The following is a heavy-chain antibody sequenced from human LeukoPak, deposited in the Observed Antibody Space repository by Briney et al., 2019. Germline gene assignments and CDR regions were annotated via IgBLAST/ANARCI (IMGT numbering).Heavy chain of an antibody. V-gene: IGHV3-7*01. CDR2: IKQDGSEK. CDR1: GFTFSSYW. J-gene: IGHJ4*02. CDR3: ARGPLDS. Sequence: GGSLRLSCGASGFTFSSYWMSWVRQAPGKGLEWVANIKQDGSEKYYMDSVKGRLTISRDNAKNSLYLQMNSLRAEDTAVYYCARGPLDSWGQGTLVTVSS.